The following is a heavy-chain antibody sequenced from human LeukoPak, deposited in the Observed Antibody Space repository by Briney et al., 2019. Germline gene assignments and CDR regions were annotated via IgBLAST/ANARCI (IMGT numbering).Heavy chain of an antibody. CDR1: GYTFTSYD. J-gene: IGHJ6*02. V-gene: IGHV1-8*01. Sequence: VASVKVSCTASGYTFTSYDINWVRQATGQGLEWMGWMNPNSGNTGYAQKLQGRVTMTRNTSISTAHMELSSLRSEDTAVYYCARAGSTGLIWFGESRTEVWGQGTTVTVSS. CDR3: ARAGSTGLIWFGESRTEV. D-gene: IGHD3-10*01. CDR2: MNPNSGNT.